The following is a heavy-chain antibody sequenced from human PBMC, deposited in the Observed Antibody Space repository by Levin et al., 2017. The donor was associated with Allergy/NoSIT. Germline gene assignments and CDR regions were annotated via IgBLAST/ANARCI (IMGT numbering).Heavy chain of an antibody. CDR2: ISSDGSNK. D-gene: IGHD6-19*01. V-gene: IGHV3-30*04. Sequence: GGSLRLSCAASGFPFSKYAMHWVRQAPGKGLEWVAVISSDGSNKYYAASVKGLFTISRGTSQNTLYLQMNSLRAEATAVYCSARDQHSSGWNAADYWGQGTLVTVSS. CDR3: ARDQHSSGWNAADY. J-gene: IGHJ4*02. CDR1: GFPFSKYA.